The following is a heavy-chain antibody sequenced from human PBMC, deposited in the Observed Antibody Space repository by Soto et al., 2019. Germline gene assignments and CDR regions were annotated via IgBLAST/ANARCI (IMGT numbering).Heavy chain of an antibody. CDR3: AKGRGGSGSLTPRVDF. D-gene: IGHD3-10*01. Sequence: EVQLLESGGGLVQPGGSLRLSCAASGFTFNNYAMTWVRQAPGKGLERVSAISGGGDTTSYADSVKGRFTVSRDGSKNTLYLQMSSPRAEDTALYYCAKGRGGSGSLTPRVDFWGQGTLVTVSS. CDR2: ISGGGDTT. CDR1: GFTFNNYA. V-gene: IGHV3-23*01. J-gene: IGHJ4*02.